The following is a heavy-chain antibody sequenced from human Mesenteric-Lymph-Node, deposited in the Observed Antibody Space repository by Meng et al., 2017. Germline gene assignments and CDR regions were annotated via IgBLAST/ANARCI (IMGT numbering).Heavy chain of an antibody. CDR3: ARGGDGAVDY. Sequence: QLVASGGGLVQPGGSLRLSCEAFGFTFSSHWMHWVRHAPGKGLVWVSYINNDGSHSTYADSVEGRFTISRDNTKNMVYLQMNSLRAEDTAVHYCARGGDGAVDYWGHGTLVTVSS. CDR1: GFTFSSHW. J-gene: IGHJ4*01. D-gene: IGHD3-16*01. CDR2: INNDGSHS. V-gene: IGHV3-74*01.